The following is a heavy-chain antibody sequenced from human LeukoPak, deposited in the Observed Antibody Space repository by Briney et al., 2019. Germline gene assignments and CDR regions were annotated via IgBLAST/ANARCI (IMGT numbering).Heavy chain of an antibody. CDR3: ARVAPGLYYYYYYYYMDV. J-gene: IGHJ6*03. D-gene: IGHD2-8*01. V-gene: IGHV1-2*02. CDR1: GYTFTGYY. Sequence: ASVKVSCKTSGYTFTGYYMHWVRQAPGQGLEWMGWINPNSGGTNYAQKFQGRVTMTRDTSISTAYMELSSLRSEDTAVYYCARVAPGLYYYYYYYYMDVWGKGTTVTISS. CDR2: INPNSGGT.